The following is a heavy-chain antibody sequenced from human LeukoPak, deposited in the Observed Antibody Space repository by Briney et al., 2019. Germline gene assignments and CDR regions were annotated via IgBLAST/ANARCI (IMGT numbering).Heavy chain of an antibody. CDR2: ISSTSITM. CDR1: GFAFNRNN. D-gene: IGHD6-19*01. CDR3: ARETILAVAGDF. V-gene: IGHV3-48*01. J-gene: IGHJ4*02. Sequence: GGSLRLSCAASGFAFNRNNMNWVRQAPGKGLEWVSYISSTSITMYYADSVKGRFTISRDNAKNSLYLQMNSLRADDTAVYYCARETILAVAGDFWGQGTLVTVSS.